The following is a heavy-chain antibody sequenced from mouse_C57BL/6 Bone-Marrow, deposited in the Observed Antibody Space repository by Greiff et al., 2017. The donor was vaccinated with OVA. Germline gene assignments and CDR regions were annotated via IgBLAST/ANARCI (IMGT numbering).Heavy chain of an antibody. CDR1: GYTFTDHT. CDR3: ARGDYYGSSSRDN. D-gene: IGHD1-1*01. Sequence: VQLVESDAELVKPGASVKISCKVSGYTFTDHTIHWMKQRPEQGLEWIGYIYPRDGSTKYNEKFKGKATLTADKSSSTAYMQLNSLTSEDSAVYFCARGDYYGSSSRDNWGQGTTLTVSS. V-gene: IGHV1-78*01. J-gene: IGHJ2*01. CDR2: IYPRDGST.